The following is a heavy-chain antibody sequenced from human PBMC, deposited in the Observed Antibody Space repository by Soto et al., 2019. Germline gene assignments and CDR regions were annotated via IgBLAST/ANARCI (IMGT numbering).Heavy chain of an antibody. CDR3: ARGRRRLLKDYFDL. CDR2: IYPSDSDT. D-gene: IGHD3-10*01. Sequence: EVQLVQSGAEVKKPGESLKISCQGSGYSFVDYWIGWVRQTPGKGLEWMGIIYPSDSDTKYSPAFQGQVTVSADKSMSTTYLQWNSLKASDTALYFCARGRRRLLKDYFDLWGQGTLITVSS. CDR1: GYSFVDYW. J-gene: IGHJ4*02. V-gene: IGHV5-51*03.